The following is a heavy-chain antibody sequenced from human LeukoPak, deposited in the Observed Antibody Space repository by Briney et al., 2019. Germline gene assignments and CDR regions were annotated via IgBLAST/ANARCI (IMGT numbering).Heavy chain of an antibody. CDR1: GGSFSSYY. CDR2: IYYSVST. V-gene: IGHV4-59*01. J-gene: IGHJ6*02. D-gene: IGHD4-23*01. CDR3: ARASYGGNGRYYGMDV. Sequence: SETLSLTCAVYGGSFSSYYWSWIRQPPGKGREWSGYIYYSVSTNYNPSLKSRVTISVDTSKTQFSLKLSSVTAADTAVYYCARASYGGNGRYYGMDVWGQGTTVTVSS.